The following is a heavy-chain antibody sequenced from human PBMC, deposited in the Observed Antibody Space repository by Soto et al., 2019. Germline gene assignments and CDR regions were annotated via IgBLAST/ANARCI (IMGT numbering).Heavy chain of an antibody. V-gene: IGHV3-53*01. J-gene: IGHJ6*02. CDR1: GFTVSSNY. CDR2: IYSGGST. Sequence: PGGSLRLSCAASGFTVSSNYMSWVRQAPGKGLEWVSGIYSGGSTYYADSVKGRFTISRDNSKNTLYLQMNSLRAEDTAVYYCARSCSSWYRNYYYGMDVWGQGTTVTVSS. D-gene: IGHD6-13*01. CDR3: ARSCSSWYRNYYYGMDV.